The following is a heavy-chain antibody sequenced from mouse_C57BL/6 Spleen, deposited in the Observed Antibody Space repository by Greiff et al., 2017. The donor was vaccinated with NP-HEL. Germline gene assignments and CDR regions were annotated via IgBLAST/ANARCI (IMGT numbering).Heavy chain of an antibody. D-gene: IGHD1-1*01. J-gene: IGHJ2*01. CDR1: GYTFTSYW. CDR2: IYPGSGST. V-gene: IGHV1-55*01. CDR3: ARGDYGSSYVGY. Sequence: QVQLQQPGAELVKPGASVKMSCKASGYTFTSYWITWVKHRPGQGLEWIGDIYPGSGSTNYNEKFKSKATLTVDTSSSTAYMQLSSLTSEDSAVYYCARGDYGSSYVGYWGQGTTLTVSS.